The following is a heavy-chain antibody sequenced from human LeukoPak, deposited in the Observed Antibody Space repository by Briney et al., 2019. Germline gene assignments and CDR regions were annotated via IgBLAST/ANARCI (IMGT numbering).Heavy chain of an antibody. V-gene: IGHV4-59*08. Sequence: SETLSLTCTVSGGSITSYYWSWLRQPPGKGLEWIGYIYYTGSTIYNPSLKSRITISVDTSKNQFSLRLSSVTAADTAVYYCARHVPSTSSDAFDIWGQGTMVTVSS. J-gene: IGHJ3*02. CDR1: GGSITSYY. CDR3: ARHVPSTSSDAFDI. CDR2: IYYTGST.